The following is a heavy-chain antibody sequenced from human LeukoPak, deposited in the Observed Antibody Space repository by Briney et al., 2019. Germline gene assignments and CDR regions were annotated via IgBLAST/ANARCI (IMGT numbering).Heavy chain of an antibody. J-gene: IGHJ4*02. CDR1: GFTFNTYT. CDR2: ISGSSGII. CDR3: AERSTFYEGRWQIPFDY. Sequence: PGGSLRLSCAASGFTFNTYTMNWVRQAPGKGLEWVSYISGSSGIIDYADSVRGRFTISRDNAKNSLYRQMNSLRAEDTAVYYCAERSTFYEGRWQIPFDYLGQGTLVTVSS. V-gene: IGHV3-48*01. D-gene: IGHD2/OR15-2a*01.